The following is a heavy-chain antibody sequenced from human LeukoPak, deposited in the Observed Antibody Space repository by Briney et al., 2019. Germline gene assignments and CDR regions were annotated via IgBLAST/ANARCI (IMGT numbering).Heavy chain of an antibody. V-gene: IGHV3-9*01. CDR1: GFTFDDYA. Sequence: GGSLRLSCAASGFTFDDYAMHWVRQAPGKGLEWVSSISWNSGSIGYADSVKGRFTISRDNAKNSLFLQMNSLRAGDTAVYYCARDYPGSTFDYWGQGTLVTVSS. CDR3: ARDYPGSTFDY. J-gene: IGHJ4*02. CDR2: ISWNSGSI.